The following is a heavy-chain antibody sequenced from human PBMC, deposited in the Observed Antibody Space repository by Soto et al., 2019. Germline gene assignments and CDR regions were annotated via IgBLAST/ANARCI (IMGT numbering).Heavy chain of an antibody. CDR3: AKVRYSSPMGYYYGMDV. Sequence: SVKVSCKASRVAFSKFIVTWVRQAPGLGLEWVGGIIPILGTANYAQKFQGRVTITADESTSTSYMEVNNLRSEDTAVYYCAKVRYSSPMGYYYGMDVWGQGATVTVSS. CDR2: IIPILGTA. CDR1: RVAFSKFI. D-gene: IGHD6-19*01. V-gene: IGHV1-69*13. J-gene: IGHJ6*02.